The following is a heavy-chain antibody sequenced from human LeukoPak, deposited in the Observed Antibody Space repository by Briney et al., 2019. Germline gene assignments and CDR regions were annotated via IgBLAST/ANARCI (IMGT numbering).Heavy chain of an antibody. J-gene: IGHJ5*02. V-gene: IGHV4-4*07. CDR3: AREGPVAVP. D-gene: IGHD2-15*01. Sequence: SETLSLTCTVSGASISSFYWSWIRQPAGKGLQWIGRIHTSGSANYNPSLKSRVTMSVDTSKNQFSLKLTSVTAADTAVYYCAREGPVAVPWGQGTLVTVSS. CDR2: IHTSGSA. CDR1: GASISSFY.